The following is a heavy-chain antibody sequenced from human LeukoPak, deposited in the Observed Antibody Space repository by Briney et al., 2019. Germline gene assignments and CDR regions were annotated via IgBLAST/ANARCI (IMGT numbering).Heavy chain of an antibody. Sequence: PGGSLRLSCAASGFTFSYYGMHWVRQAPGKGLEWVAFIRFDGNNKYYADSVKGRFTISRDNSKNTLYLQMNSLRAEDTAVYYCARDGGRRGYNSGHFDYWGQGTLVTVSS. CDR2: IRFDGNNK. D-gene: IGHD5-24*01. CDR1: GFTFSYYG. V-gene: IGHV3-30*02. CDR3: ARDGGRRGYNSGHFDY. J-gene: IGHJ4*02.